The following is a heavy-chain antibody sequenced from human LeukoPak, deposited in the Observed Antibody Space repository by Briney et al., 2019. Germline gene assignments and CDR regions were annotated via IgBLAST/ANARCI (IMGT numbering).Heavy chain of an antibody. D-gene: IGHD6-19*01. CDR2: ISGSGGST. J-gene: IGHJ4*02. CDR3: ATSSRIAVAGYFDY. Sequence: GRSLRLSCAASGFTFSSYATSWVRQAPGKGLEWVSAISGSGGSTYYADSVKGRFTISRDNSKNTLYLQMNSLRAEDTAVYYCATSSRIAVAGYFDYWGQGTLVTVSS. CDR1: GFTFSSYA. V-gene: IGHV3-23*01.